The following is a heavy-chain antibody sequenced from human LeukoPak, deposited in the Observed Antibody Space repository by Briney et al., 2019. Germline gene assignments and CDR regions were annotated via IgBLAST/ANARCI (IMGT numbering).Heavy chain of an antibody. J-gene: IGHJ4*02. CDR3: AKRGVVIRVILVGFHKEAYYFDS. CDR2: ISGSGGST. Sequence: GGSLRLSCRVSGITLSNYGMSWVRQAPGKGLEWVAGISGSGGSTNYADSVKGRFTISRDNPKNTLYLQMTSLRAEHTAVYFCAKRGVVIRVILVGFHKEAYYFDSWGQGALVTVSS. D-gene: IGHD3-22*01. CDR1: GITLSNYG. V-gene: IGHV3-23*01.